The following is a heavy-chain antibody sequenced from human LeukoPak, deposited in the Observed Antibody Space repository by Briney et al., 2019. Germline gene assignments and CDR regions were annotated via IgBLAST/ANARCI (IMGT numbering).Heavy chain of an antibody. V-gene: IGHV4-39*07. CDR3: ARVISTISGVVSNWFDP. J-gene: IGHJ5*02. D-gene: IGHD3-3*01. CDR2: IYYSGST. Sequence: SETLSLTCTVSGGSISSSSYYWGWIRQPPGKGLEWIGSIYYSGSTYYNPSLKSRVTISVDTSKNQFSLKLSSVTAADTAVYYCARVISTISGVVSNWFDPWGQGTLVTVSS. CDR1: GGSISSSSYY.